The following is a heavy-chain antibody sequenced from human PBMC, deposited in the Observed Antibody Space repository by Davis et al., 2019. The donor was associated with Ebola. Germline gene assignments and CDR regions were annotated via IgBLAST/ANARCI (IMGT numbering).Heavy chain of an antibody. CDR3: ASQTSGATGGFDY. V-gene: IGHV1-45*02. Sequence: AASVTVSCKASGYTFTYRYLHWVRQAPGQALEWMGWITPFNGNTNYAQKFQDRVTITRDRSMSTAYMELSSLRSEDTAMYYCASQTSGATGGFDYWGQGTLVTVSS. D-gene: IGHD3-16*01. CDR1: GYTFTYRY. J-gene: IGHJ4*02. CDR2: ITPFNGNT.